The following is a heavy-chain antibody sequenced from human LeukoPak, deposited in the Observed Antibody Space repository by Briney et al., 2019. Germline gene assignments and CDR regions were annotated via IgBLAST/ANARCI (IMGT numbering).Heavy chain of an antibody. J-gene: IGHJ3*02. CDR3: ARGVARSSSWSMINI. Sequence: GGSLRLSCAASGFTFSTYNMNWVRQAPGKGLGWVSSISSSSSYIYYADSVKGRFTISRDNAKNSLYLQMNSLRAEDTAVYYCARGVARSSSWSMINIWSQGTMVTVSS. CDR1: GFTFSTYN. CDR2: ISSSSSYI. V-gene: IGHV3-21*01. D-gene: IGHD6-13*01.